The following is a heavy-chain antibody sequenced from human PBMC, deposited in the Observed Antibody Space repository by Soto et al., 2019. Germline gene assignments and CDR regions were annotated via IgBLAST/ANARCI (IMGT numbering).Heavy chain of an antibody. J-gene: IGHJ5*02. CDR2: MNPNSGNT. CDR1: GYAFTSYD. CDR3: ARGLYSSSWSRRLNWFDP. D-gene: IGHD6-13*01. Sequence: GASVKVSCKASGYAFTSYDINWVRQATGQGLEWMGWMNPNSGNTGYAQKFQGRVTMTRNTSISTAYMELSSLRFEVTAVYYGARGLYSSSWSRRLNWFDPWGQGTLVTVSS. V-gene: IGHV1-8*01.